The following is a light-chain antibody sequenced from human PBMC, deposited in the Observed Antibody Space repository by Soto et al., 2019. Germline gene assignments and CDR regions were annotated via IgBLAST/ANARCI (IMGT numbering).Light chain of an antibody. CDR2: LAS. V-gene: IGKV3-20*01. Sequence: EIVLTQSPGTLSLSPGERATLSCRASQSITNNYLAWYQQKPGQAPSLLIYLASNRAAGIPDRFSGGVSGADFTLTINRLEPEDFAVYHCQQYGSSPWTFGQGTKVDIK. CDR1: QSITNNY. J-gene: IGKJ1*01. CDR3: QQYGSSPWT.